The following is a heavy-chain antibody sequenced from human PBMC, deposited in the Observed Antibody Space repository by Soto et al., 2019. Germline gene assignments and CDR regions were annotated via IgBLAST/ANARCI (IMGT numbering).Heavy chain of an antibody. CDR1: GGTFSSYA. Sequence: QVQLVKSGAEVKQPGSSVTVSCKASGGTFSSYAISWVRQAPGQGLEWMGGIIPIFGTANYAQKFQGRVTITADESSSTAYMELSSLRSEDTAVYYCARDGAVVRWDGMDVWGQGTTVTVSS. CDR2: IIPIFGTA. V-gene: IGHV1-69*12. D-gene: IGHD2-15*01. J-gene: IGHJ6*02. CDR3: ARDGAVVRWDGMDV.